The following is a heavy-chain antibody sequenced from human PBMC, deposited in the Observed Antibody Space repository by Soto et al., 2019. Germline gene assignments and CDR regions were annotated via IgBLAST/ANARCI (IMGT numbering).Heavy chain of an antibody. D-gene: IGHD3-10*01. Sequence: GGSLRLSCAASGFTFSSYAMSWVRQAPGKGLEWVSAIRGSGGSTYYADSVKGRFTISRDNSKNTLYLQMNSLRAEDTGVYYCAKDTVLLWFGELLSSYYFYFMDVWGKGTTVTVSS. CDR2: IRGSGGST. CDR1: GFTFSSYA. V-gene: IGHV3-23*01. CDR3: AKDTVLLWFGELLSSYYFYFMDV. J-gene: IGHJ6*03.